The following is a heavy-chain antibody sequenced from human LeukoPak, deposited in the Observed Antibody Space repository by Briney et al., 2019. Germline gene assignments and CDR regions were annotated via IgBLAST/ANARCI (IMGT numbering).Heavy chain of an antibody. D-gene: IGHD6-13*01. V-gene: IGHV3-30*18. CDR1: GFTFSSYG. CDR3: AKARGYSSSWYRTGAFDI. J-gene: IGHJ3*02. Sequence: GRSLRLSCAASGFTFSSYGMHWVRQAPGKGLEWVAVISYDGSNKYYADSVKGRFTISRDNSKNTLYLQMNSLRAEDTAVYYCAKARGYSSSWYRTGAFDIWGQGTMVTVSS. CDR2: ISYDGSNK.